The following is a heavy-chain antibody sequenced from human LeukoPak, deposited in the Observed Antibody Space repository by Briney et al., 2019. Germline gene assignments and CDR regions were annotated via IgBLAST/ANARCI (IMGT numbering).Heavy chain of an antibody. J-gene: IGHJ4*02. Sequence: PSETLSLTCSVSGGSISSYYWSWIRQPPGKGLEWIGYIYYSGSTNYNPSLKSRVTISVDTSKNQFSLKLSSVTAADTAVYYCARDPYGGNAHDRFDYWGQGTLVTVSS. V-gene: IGHV4-59*01. D-gene: IGHD4-23*01. CDR2: IYYSGST. CDR1: GGSISSYY. CDR3: ARDPYGGNAHDRFDY.